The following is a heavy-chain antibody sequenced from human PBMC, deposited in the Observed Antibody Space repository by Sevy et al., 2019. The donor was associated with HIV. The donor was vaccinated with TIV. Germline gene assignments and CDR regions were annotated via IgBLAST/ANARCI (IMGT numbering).Heavy chain of an antibody. Sequence: ASVKVSCKTSGYTFNTFGINWVRQAPGQGLQWVGWISAYNGNTKYVQKLQGRVSMTTETSTSTVYMELRSLRSDDTAVYYCARDSIPLVQGIIITPYYYGMDVWGQGTTFTVSS. V-gene: IGHV1-18*04. CDR3: ARDSIPLVQGIIITPYYYGMDV. J-gene: IGHJ6*02. D-gene: IGHD3-10*01. CDR1: GYTFNTFG. CDR2: ISAYNGNT.